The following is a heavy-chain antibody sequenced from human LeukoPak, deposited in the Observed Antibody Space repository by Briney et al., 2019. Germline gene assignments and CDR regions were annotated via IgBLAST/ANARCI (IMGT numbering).Heavy chain of an antibody. CDR3: APASPYEGVFLV. J-gene: IGHJ6*03. Sequence: ASVKASCKASGYTFTGYYMHWVRQAPGQGLEWMGWINPNSGGTNYAQKFQGRVTMTRDTSISTAYMELSRLRSDDTAVYYCAPASPYEGVFLVWYKATTVTV. D-gene: IGHD5-12*01. CDR1: GYTFTGYY. CDR2: INPNSGGT. V-gene: IGHV1-2*02.